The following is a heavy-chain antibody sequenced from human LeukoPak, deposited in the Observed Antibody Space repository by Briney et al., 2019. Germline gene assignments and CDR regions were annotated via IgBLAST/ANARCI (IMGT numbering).Heavy chain of an antibody. CDR2: ISSSSSTYI. D-gene: IGHD6-19*01. J-gene: IGHJ3*02. Sequence: GGSLRLSCAASGFTFIDYTMNWVRQAPGKGLEWVSSISSSSSTYIYYADSVKGRFTISRDNAKNSLYLQMNSLRAEDTAVYYCARDHRDSSGWYNRAFDIWAKGQWSPSLQ. V-gene: IGHV3-21*01. CDR3: ARDHRDSSGWYNRAFDI. CDR1: GFTFIDYT.